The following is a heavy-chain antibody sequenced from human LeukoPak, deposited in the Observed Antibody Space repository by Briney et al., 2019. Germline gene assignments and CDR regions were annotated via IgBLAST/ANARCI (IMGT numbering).Heavy chain of an antibody. V-gene: IGHV4-30-2*01. J-gene: IGHJ3*02. CDR1: GGSISSGGYS. D-gene: IGHD2-15*01. Sequence: SETLSLTCTVSGGSISSGGYSWSWIRQPPGKGLEWIGYIYHSGSTYYNPSLKSRVTISVDRSKNRFSLKLSSVTAADTAVYYCARADCSGGSCYRSSNAFDIWGQGTMVTVSS. CDR2: IYHSGST. CDR3: ARADCSGGSCYRSSNAFDI.